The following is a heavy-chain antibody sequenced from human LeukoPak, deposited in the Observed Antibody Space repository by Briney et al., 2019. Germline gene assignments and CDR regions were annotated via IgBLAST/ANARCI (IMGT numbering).Heavy chain of an antibody. V-gene: IGHV4-39*01. CDR2: IYYSGNT. CDR3: ARQSKGIIVITDFQH. CDR1: GGSISSSSYY. J-gene: IGHJ1*01. Sequence: SETLSLTCTVSGGSISSSSYYWGWIRQPPGKGLEWIGSIYYSGNTYYSPSLKSRVTISVDTSKNQFSLKLSSVTAADTAVYYCARQSKGIIVITDFQHWGQGTLVTVSS. D-gene: IGHD3-22*01.